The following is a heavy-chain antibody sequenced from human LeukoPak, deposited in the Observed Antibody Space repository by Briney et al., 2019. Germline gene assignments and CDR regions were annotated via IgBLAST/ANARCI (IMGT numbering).Heavy chain of an antibody. J-gene: IGHJ4*02. Sequence: PGGSLRLSCAASGFTFGNYWMGWVRQAPGKGLEWVANIKQDGSDKYYVDSVTGRFTISRDNAKNSLYLQMNSLRAEDTALYYCAKGKKIAVAGLFDYWGQGTLVTVSS. CDR3: AKGKKIAVAGLFDY. V-gene: IGHV3-7*03. CDR2: IKQDGSDK. D-gene: IGHD6-19*01. CDR1: GFTFGNYW.